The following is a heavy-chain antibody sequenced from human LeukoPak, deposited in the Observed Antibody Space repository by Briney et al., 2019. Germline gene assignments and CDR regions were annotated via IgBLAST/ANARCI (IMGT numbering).Heavy chain of an antibody. V-gene: IGHV3-30*04. CDR2: ISYDGSNK. D-gene: IGHD4-23*01. J-gene: IGHJ4*02. Sequence: GGSLRLSCAASGFTFSSYAMHWVRQAPGKGLEWVAVISYDGSNKYYADSVKGRFTISRENSKNRLYLQMNSLRAEDTAVYYCARAEGYGGELDSWGQGTLVTVSS. CDR1: GFTFSSYA. CDR3: ARAEGYGGELDS.